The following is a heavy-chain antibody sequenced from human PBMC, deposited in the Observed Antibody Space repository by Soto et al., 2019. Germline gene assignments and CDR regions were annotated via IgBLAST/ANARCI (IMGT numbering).Heavy chain of an antibody. Sequence: QVQLVQSGAEVKKPGASVKVSCKASGYTFTSYDINWVRQATGQGLEWMGWINPNNGNTGYAQNFQGRVTMTRDTSISTAYMELSSLRSEDTAVYFCARTSSGTREGFDPRGQGTLVTVSS. V-gene: IGHV1-8*01. CDR3: ARTSSGTREGFDP. J-gene: IGHJ5*02. CDR2: INPNNGNT. D-gene: IGHD1-7*01. CDR1: GYTFTSYD.